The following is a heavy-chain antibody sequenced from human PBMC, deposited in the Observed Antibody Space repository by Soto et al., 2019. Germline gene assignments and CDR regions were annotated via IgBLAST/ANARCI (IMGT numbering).Heavy chain of an antibody. CDR2: VSHDGRNT. J-gene: IGHJ4*02. D-gene: IGHD2-15*01. Sequence: VQLVESGGGVVQPGRSLRLSCAASGFTFSDYAMHWVRQAPGKGLEWVAVVSHDGRNTHYADSVKGRFTISRDSSQDMLYLQMNSLRTEDTAVYYCAKTDPGGRCAGICYPDYWGQGTLVTVSS. CDR3: AKTDPGGRCAGICYPDY. V-gene: IGHV3-30*18. CDR1: GFTFSDYA.